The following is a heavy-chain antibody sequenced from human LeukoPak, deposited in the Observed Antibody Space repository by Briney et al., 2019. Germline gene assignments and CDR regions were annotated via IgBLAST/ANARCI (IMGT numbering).Heavy chain of an antibody. CDR1: GYTFTSYY. Sequence: ASVKVSCKASGYTFTSYYMHWVRQAPGQGLEWMGIINPRGGSTSYAQKFQGRVTITADESTSTAYMELSSLRSEDTAVYYCATSNGFCSSTSCYPAFDYWGQGTLVTVSS. V-gene: IGHV1-46*01. D-gene: IGHD2-2*01. J-gene: IGHJ4*02. CDR3: ATSNGFCSSTSCYPAFDY. CDR2: INPRGGST.